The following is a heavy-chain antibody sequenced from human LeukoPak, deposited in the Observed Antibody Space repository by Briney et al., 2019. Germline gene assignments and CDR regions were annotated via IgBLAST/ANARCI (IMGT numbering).Heavy chain of an antibody. CDR2: INWNGGST. CDR1: GFTFDDYG. D-gene: IGHD1-14*01. J-gene: IGHJ4*02. V-gene: IGHV3-20*04. CDR3: ARKRGSLTKAYYFDY. Sequence: GGSLRLSCAASGFTFDDYGMSWVRQAPGKGLEWVSGINWNGGSTGYADSVKGRFTISRDNAKNSLYLQMNSLRAEDTALYYCARKRGSLTKAYYFDYWGQGTLVTVSS.